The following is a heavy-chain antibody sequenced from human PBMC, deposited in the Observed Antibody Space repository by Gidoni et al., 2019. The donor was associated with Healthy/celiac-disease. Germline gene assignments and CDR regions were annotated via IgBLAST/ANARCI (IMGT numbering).Heavy chain of an antibody. Sequence: EVQLLESGGGLVQPGGSLRLSCAASGLPFSSYAMSWVRQAPGKGLGWVSAISGSGGSTYYADFVKGRFTISRDNSKNTLYLQMNSLRAEDTAVYYCAKAPAVYQLPRSPYHYGMDVWGQGTTVTVSS. J-gene: IGHJ6*02. CDR1: GLPFSSYA. D-gene: IGHD2-2*01. V-gene: IGHV3-23*01. CDR3: AKAPAVYQLPRSPYHYGMDV. CDR2: ISGSGGST.